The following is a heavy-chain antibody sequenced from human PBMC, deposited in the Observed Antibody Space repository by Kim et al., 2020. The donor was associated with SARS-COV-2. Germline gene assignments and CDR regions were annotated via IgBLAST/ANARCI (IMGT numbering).Heavy chain of an antibody. CDR2: ISYDGSNK. CDR1: GFTFSSYA. D-gene: IGHD2-2*01. Sequence: GGSLRLSCAASGFTFSSYAMHWVRQAPGKGLEWVAVISYDGSNKYYADSVKGRFTISRDNSKNTLYLQMNSLRAEDTAVYYCARGQLGYCSSTSCDDYFDYWGQGTLVTVSS. CDR3: ARGQLGYCSSTSCDDYFDY. V-gene: IGHV3-30-3*01. J-gene: IGHJ4*02.